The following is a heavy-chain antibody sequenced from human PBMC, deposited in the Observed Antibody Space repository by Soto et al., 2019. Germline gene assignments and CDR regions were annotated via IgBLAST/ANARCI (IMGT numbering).Heavy chain of an antibody. CDR3: AARVSSSTSGDGLWFDP. Sequence: PSETLSLTCAVYGGSFSGYYWSWIRQPPGKGLEWIGEINHSGSTNYNPSLKSRVTISVDTSKNQFSLKLSSVTAADTAVYYCAARVSSSTSGDGLWFDPWGQGTLVTSPQ. V-gene: IGHV4-34*01. CDR2: INHSGST. J-gene: IGHJ5*02. D-gene: IGHD2-2*01. CDR1: GGSFSGYY.